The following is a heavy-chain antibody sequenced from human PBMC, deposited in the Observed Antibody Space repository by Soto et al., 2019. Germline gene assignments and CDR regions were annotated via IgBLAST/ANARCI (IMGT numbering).Heavy chain of an antibody. V-gene: IGHV1-3*01. J-gene: IGHJ6*02. CDR1: GYTFTSYA. CDR3: ARGQKPIAAARRYYYGMDV. D-gene: IGHD6-25*01. CDR2: INAGNGNT. Sequence: ASLKVACKASGYTFTSYAMHWVRQAPGQSLAWMGWINAGNGNTKYSQKFQGRVTITRDTSASTAYMELSSLRSEDTAVYSCARGQKPIAAARRYYYGMDVCRQGTTVRVSS.